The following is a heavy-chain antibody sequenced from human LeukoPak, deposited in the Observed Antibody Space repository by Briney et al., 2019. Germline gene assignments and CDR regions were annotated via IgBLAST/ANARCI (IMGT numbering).Heavy chain of an antibody. CDR2: IYTSGST. CDR1: GGSISSYY. D-gene: IGHD2-2*01. CDR3: ARHPNTHYCSSTSRYAPHNYYYYMDV. Sequence: SETLSLTCTVPGGSISSYYWSWIRQPPGKGLEWIGYIYTSGSTNYNPSLKSRVTISVDTSKNQFSLKLSSVTAADTAVYYCARHPNTHYCSSTSRYAPHNYYYYMDVWGKGTTVTVSS. J-gene: IGHJ6*03. V-gene: IGHV4-4*09.